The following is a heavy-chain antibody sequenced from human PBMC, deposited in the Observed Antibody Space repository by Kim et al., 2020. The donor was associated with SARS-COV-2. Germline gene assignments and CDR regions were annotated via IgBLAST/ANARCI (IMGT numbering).Heavy chain of an antibody. CDR2: ISYDGSNK. V-gene: IGHV3-30*18. CDR3: AKSFSGSYFGYDY. J-gene: IGHJ4*02. Sequence: GGSLRLSCAASGFTFNTYGMPWVRQAQGKGLEWLAVISYDGSNKYYADSVKGRFTISRDNSKNTLYLQMNSLRIEDTAVYYCAKSFSGSYFGYDYWGQGTLVTVSS. CDR1: GFTFNTYG. D-gene: IGHD1-26*01.